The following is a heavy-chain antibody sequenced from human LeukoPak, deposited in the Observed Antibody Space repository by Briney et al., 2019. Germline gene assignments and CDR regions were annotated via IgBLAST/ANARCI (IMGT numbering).Heavy chain of an antibody. Sequence: PGCSLRLSCAASGFTVSSNYMSWVHQAPGKGLEWVSVIYSGGSTYHPDPVNDRFTISRDKSKNTLYLQMNSLRAGETAVYYCARVRVASGGTYFQHWGQGTLVTVSS. CDR2: IYSGGST. V-gene: IGHV3-66*01. J-gene: IGHJ1*01. CDR3: ARVRVASGGTYFQH. D-gene: IGHD2-15*01. CDR1: GFTVSSNY.